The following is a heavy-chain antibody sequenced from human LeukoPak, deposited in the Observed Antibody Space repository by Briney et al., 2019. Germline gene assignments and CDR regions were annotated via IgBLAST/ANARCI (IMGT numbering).Heavy chain of an antibody. D-gene: IGHD1-26*01. Sequence: GSLLLSCAASGFTFSNARMSGVRPAPGKGVEWVGRIKSKTDGVTTDYAAPVKGKFTISRYDSKNTLYLQMNSLKTEDTAVYYCTTGGLVGASVSDYWGQGTLVTVSS. CDR3: TTGGLVGASVSDY. CDR1: GFTFSNAR. CDR2: IKSKTDGVTT. V-gene: IGHV3-15*01. J-gene: IGHJ4*02.